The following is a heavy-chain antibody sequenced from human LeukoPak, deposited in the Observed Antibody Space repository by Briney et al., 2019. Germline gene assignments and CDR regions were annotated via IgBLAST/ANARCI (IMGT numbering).Heavy chain of an antibody. Sequence: SQTLSLTCTVSGDSISGADYYWSWIRQPPGKGLEWIAYVYYSGSTYYNPSLKSRLTISVDTSKNQFSLKLNSVTAADTAVYYCARGGGGSSTVTTYWFDPWGQGALDTVSS. CDR1: GDSISGADYY. D-gene: IGHD4-17*01. V-gene: IGHV4-30-4*01. CDR2: VYYSGST. CDR3: ARGGGGSSTVTTYWFDP. J-gene: IGHJ5*02.